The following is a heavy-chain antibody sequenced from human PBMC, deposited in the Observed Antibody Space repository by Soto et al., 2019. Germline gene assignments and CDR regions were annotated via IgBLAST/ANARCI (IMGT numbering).Heavy chain of an antibody. V-gene: IGHV4-34*01. Sequence: SETLSLTCAVYGGSFSGYYWSWIRQPPGKGLEWIGEINHSGSTNYNPSLKSRVTISVDTSKNQFSLKLSSVTAADTAVYYCARGWGYDFWSGYYLWDYWGQGTLVTVS. CDR3: ARGWGYDFWSGYYLWDY. J-gene: IGHJ4*02. D-gene: IGHD3-3*01. CDR1: GGSFSGYY. CDR2: INHSGST.